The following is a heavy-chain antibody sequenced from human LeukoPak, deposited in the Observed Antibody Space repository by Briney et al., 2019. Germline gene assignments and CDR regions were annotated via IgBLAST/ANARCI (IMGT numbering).Heavy chain of an antibody. V-gene: IGHV4-39*07. J-gene: IGHJ5*02. CDR1: GGSISSSSYY. CDR3: ARGGGSSIAARSWFDP. Sequence: SETLSLTCTVSGGSISSSSYYWGWIRQPPGKGLEWIGSIYYSGSTYYNPSLKSRVTISVDTSKNQFSLKLSSVTAADTAVYYCARGGGSSIAARSWFDPWGQGTLVTVSS. D-gene: IGHD6-6*01. CDR2: IYYSGST.